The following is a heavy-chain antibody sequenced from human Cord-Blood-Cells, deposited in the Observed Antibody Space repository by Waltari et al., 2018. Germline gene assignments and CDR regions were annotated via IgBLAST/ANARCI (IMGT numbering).Heavy chain of an antibody. V-gene: IGHV1-46*01. J-gene: IGHJ4*02. D-gene: IGHD3-10*01. CDR2: INPRGGST. Sequence: QVQLVQSGAEVKKPGASVKVSCKASGYTFTSYYMHWVRQAPGQGLEWMGIINPRGGSTSYAKKFQGRVTMTRDTSTSTVYMELSSLRSEDTAVYYCAKEYYGSGGGPYYFDYWGQGTLVTVSS. CDR1: GYTFTSYY. CDR3: AKEYYGSGGGPYYFDY.